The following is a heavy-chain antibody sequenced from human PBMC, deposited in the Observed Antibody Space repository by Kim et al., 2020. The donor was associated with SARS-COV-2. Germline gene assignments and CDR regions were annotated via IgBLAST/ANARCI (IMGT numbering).Heavy chain of an antibody. V-gene: IGHV3-64D*09. Sequence: GGSLRLSCSASGFTFSSYAMHWVRQAPGKGLEYVSAINSNGRSTYYADSVKGRFTISRDNSKNTLYLQMSSLRAEDTAVYYCHTLVTSSSLYWGQGTLVTVSS. CDR2: INSNGRST. D-gene: IGHD6-13*01. J-gene: IGHJ4*02. CDR1: GFTFSSYA. CDR3: HTLVTSSSLY.